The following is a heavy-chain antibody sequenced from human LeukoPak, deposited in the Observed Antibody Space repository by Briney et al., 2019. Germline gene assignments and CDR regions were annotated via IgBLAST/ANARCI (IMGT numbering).Heavy chain of an antibody. CDR2: IYPGDSDT. V-gene: IGHV5-51*01. CDR1: GYIFTTYW. CDR3: ARQATIFGVVRDSGMGV. J-gene: IGHJ6*02. Sequence: GESLKISCKGSGYIFTTYWIGWVRQMPGKGLEWMGIIYPGDSDTRYSPSFQGQVTISADKSISTAYLQWSSLKASDTAMYYCARQATIFGVVRDSGMGVWGQGTTVTVSS. D-gene: IGHD3-3*01.